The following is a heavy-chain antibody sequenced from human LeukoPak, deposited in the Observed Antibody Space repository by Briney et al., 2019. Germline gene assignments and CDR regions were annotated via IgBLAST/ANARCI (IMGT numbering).Heavy chain of an antibody. V-gene: IGHV3-21*01. CDR1: GFTFSSYS. CDR2: ISSSSSYI. CDR3: ARGAVMGGSNYYYYYMDV. Sequence: GGSLRLSCAASGFTFSSYSMNWVRQAPGKGLEWVSSISSSSSYIYYADSVKGRFTISRDNAKNSLYLQMNSLRAEDTAVYYCARGAVMGGSNYYYYYMDVWGKGTTVTVSS. D-gene: IGHD6-25*01. J-gene: IGHJ6*03.